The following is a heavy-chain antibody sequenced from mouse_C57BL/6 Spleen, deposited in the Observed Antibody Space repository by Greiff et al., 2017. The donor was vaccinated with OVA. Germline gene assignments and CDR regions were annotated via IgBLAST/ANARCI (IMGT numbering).Heavy chain of an antibody. CDR2: IRNKANGYTT. V-gene: IGHV7-3*01. J-gene: IGHJ1*03. D-gene: IGHD2-3*01. CDR3: ARYLDGYAYFDV. Sequence: EVKLMESGGGLVQPGGSLSLSCAASGFTFTDYYMSWVRQPPGKALEWLGFIRNKANGYTTEYSASVKGRFTISRANSQSILYLQMNALRAEDSATYYCARYLDGYAYFDVWGTGTTVTVSS. CDR1: GFTFTDYY.